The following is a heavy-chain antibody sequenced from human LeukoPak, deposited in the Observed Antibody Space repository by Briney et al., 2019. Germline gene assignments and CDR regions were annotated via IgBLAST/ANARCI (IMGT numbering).Heavy chain of an antibody. Sequence: SETLSLTCTVSDDSISSYYWSWIRQPPGKGLEWIGYIYNSGGTNYNPSLKSRVTISVDTSKNQFSLKLSSVIAADTAVYYCARAGSGYSFDIWGQGTMVTVSS. D-gene: IGHD3-22*01. V-gene: IGHV4-59*01. J-gene: IGHJ3*02. CDR2: IYNSGGT. CDR1: DDSISSYY. CDR3: ARAGSGYSFDI.